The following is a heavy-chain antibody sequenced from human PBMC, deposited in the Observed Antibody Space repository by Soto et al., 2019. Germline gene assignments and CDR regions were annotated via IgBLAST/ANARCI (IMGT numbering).Heavy chain of an antibody. CDR1: GGTFSSYA. D-gene: IGHD6-19*01. CDR2: IIPIFGTA. CDR3: ASVSSSGWYERSGYYYYAMDV. J-gene: IGHJ6*02. V-gene: IGHV1-69*01. Sequence: QVQLVQSGAEVKKPGSSVKVSCKASGGTFSSYAISWVRQAPGQGLEWMGGIIPIFGTANYAQKFQGRVTITADESTSTADMELSSLRSEDTAVHYCASVSSSGWYERSGYYYYAMDVWGQGTTVTVSS.